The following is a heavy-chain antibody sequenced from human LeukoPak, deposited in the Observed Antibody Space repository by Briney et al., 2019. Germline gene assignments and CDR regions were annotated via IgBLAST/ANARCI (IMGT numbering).Heavy chain of an antibody. J-gene: IGHJ4*02. D-gene: IGHD1-26*01. CDR2: INTDGSST. Sequence: GGSLRLSCAASGFSFSDYSFNWVRQSPGKGLVWVSRINTDGSSTTYADSVKGRFTISRDNAKNTLYLQMNSLRAEDTAVYYCARVGGAGAWFDYWGQGTLVTVPS. V-gene: IGHV3-74*01. CDR1: GFSFSDYS. CDR3: ARVGGAGAWFDY.